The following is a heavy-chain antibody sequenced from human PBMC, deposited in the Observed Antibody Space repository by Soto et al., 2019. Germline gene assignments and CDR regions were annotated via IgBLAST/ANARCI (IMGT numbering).Heavy chain of an antibody. CDR2: INAGNGNT. J-gene: IGHJ4*02. D-gene: IGHD3-22*01. CDR1: GYTFTSYA. Sequence: ASVKVSCKASGYTFTSYAMHWVRQAPGQRLEWMGWINAGNGNTKHSHKFQGRVTITRDTSASTAYMELSSLISEDTAVYYCARGYDSSGYRGGYFDYWGQGTLVTVSS. V-gene: IGHV1-3*01. CDR3: ARGYDSSGYRGGYFDY.